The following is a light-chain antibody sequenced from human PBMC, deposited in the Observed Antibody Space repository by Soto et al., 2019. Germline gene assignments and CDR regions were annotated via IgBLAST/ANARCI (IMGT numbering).Light chain of an antibody. CDR1: SSDVGGYNY. J-gene: IGLJ2*01. CDR3: SSYTGSSTHVV. CDR2: DVS. Sequence: QSALTQPASVSGSPGQSITISCTGTSSDVGGYNYVSWYQQHPGKAPKLMIYDVSNRPSGVSNRFSGSKSGNTASLTISGLQADDEADYYCSSYTGSSTHVVFGGGTKLTVL. V-gene: IGLV2-14*01.